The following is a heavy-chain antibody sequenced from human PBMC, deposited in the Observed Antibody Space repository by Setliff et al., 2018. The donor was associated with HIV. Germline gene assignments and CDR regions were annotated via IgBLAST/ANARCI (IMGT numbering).Heavy chain of an antibody. CDR3: ARLLRSGYSTTRYEGGAAWWFDP. D-gene: IGHD6-13*01. CDR2: IYHTGST. V-gene: IGHV4-38-2*01. CDR1: GYSISRGYY. J-gene: IGHJ5*02. Sequence: SETLSLTCGVSGYSISRGYYWGWVRQPPGKGLEWIGSIYHTGSTYYNPSLKSRVTVSVDTSKNQFSLKVRSVTAADTAVYYCARLLRSGYSTTRYEGGAAWWFDPWGQGTLVTVSS.